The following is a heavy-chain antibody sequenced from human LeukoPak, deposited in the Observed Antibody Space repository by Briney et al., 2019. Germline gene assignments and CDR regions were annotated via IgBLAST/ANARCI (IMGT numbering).Heavy chain of an antibody. Sequence: GGSLRLSCAASGFTFSSYAMSWVRQAPGKGLEWVSAISGSGGSTYYADSVKGRFTISRDNSKNTLYLQMNSLRAEDTAVYYCAKDLRVSGSGWYYFDYWGQGTLVTVSS. CDR2: ISGSGGST. V-gene: IGHV3-23*01. J-gene: IGHJ4*02. CDR3: AKDLRVSGSGWYYFDY. CDR1: GFTFSSYA. D-gene: IGHD6-19*01.